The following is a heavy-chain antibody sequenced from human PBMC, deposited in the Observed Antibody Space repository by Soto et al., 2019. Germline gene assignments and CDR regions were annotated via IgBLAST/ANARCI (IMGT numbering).Heavy chain of an antibody. V-gene: IGHV5-51*01. CDR1: GYIFIDYW. Sequence: GESLKISCKASGYIFIDYWIGWVRQMPGKGLEWMGIVYPRDSDTRYSPSFQGQVTISADRSTGSAFLQWRSLKASDTALYYCARPPLPGYSIHFNSWGQGTLVTVSS. CDR2: VYPRDSDT. CDR3: ARPPLPGYSIHFNS. J-gene: IGHJ4*02. D-gene: IGHD2-15*01.